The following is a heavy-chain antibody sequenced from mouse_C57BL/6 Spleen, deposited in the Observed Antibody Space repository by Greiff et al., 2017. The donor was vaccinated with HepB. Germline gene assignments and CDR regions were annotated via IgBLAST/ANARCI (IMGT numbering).Heavy chain of an antibody. D-gene: IGHD1-1*01. CDR2: IDPSDSYT. J-gene: IGHJ2*01. Sequence: QVQLQQPGAELVRPGTSVKLSCKASGYTFTSYWMHWVKQRPGQGLEWIGVIDPSDSYTNYNQKFKGKATLTVDTSSSTAYMQLSSLTSEDSAVYYCARFYYGSSVDYWGQGTTLTVSS. CDR3: ARFYYGSSVDY. V-gene: IGHV1-59*01. CDR1: GYTFTSYW.